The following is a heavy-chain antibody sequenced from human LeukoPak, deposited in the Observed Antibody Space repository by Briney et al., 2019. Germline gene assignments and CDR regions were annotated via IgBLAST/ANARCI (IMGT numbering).Heavy chain of an antibody. Sequence: SETLSLTCSVSGASIRSYYWGWIRQPAGKGLEWIGRMYNSGSTDYNPSLKSRVTMSVDTSKNQFSLRLRSVTAADTAVYYCARDLYCSSTTCYWFDLWGQGTLVTVSS. J-gene: IGHJ5*02. CDR1: GASIRSYY. V-gene: IGHV4-4*07. D-gene: IGHD2-2*01. CDR2: MYNSGST. CDR3: ARDLYCSSTTCYWFDL.